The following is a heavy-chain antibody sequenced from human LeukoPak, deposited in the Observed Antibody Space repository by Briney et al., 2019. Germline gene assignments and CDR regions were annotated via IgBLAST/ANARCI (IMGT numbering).Heavy chain of an antibody. J-gene: IGHJ4*02. V-gene: IGHV1-69*13. CDR1: GGTFSSYA. CDR3: ARESTDYYDSSGYYCGPVY. Sequence: GASVKVSCKASGGTFSSYAISWVRQAPGQGLEWMGGIIPIFGTANYAQKFQGRVTITADESTSTAYMELSNLRSEDTAVYYCARESTDYYDSSGYYCGPVYWGQGTLVTVSS. CDR2: IIPIFGTA. D-gene: IGHD3-22*01.